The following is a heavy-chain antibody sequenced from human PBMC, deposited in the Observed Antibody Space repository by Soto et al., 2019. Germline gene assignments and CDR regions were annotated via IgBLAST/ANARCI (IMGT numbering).Heavy chain of an antibody. CDR3: ARPLHDYYDSSLRLNWFDP. D-gene: IGHD3-22*01. CDR1: GGSITSSSYY. V-gene: IGHV4-39*01. J-gene: IGHJ5*02. Sequence: PSETLSLTCGVSGGSITSSSYYWAWIRQPPGMRLEWIGSIHYSGSTYYNPSLKSRVTISVDTSKNQFSLNLSSVTAADTAVYYCARPLHDYYDSSLRLNWFDPWGQGTLVTVSS. CDR2: IHYSGST.